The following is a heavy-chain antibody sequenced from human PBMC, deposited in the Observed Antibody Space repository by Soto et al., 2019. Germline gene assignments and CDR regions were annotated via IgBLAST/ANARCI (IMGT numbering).Heavy chain of an antibody. J-gene: IGHJ6*02. CDR3: ARDKRYSSGWYAGRGFGYYYGMDV. V-gene: IGHV3-74*01. CDR2: INSDGSST. Sequence: GGSLRLSCAASGFTFSSYWMHWVRQAPGKGLVWVSRINSDGSSTSYADSVKGRFTISRDNAKNTLYLQMNSLRAEDTAVYYCARDKRYSSGWYAGRGFGYYYGMDVWGQGTTATVA. D-gene: IGHD6-19*01. CDR1: GFTFSSYW.